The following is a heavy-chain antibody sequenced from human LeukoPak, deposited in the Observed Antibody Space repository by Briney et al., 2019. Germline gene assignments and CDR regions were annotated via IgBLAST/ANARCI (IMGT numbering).Heavy chain of an antibody. CDR1: GGSFSGYY. J-gene: IGHJ4*02. CDR2: INHSGST. D-gene: IGHD2-15*01. V-gene: IGHV4-34*01. CDR3: TALEDDYADY. Sequence: SETLSLTYAVYGGSFSGYYWSWIRQPPGKGLEWIGEINHSGSTNYNPSLKSRVTISVDTSKNQFSLKLSSVTAADTAVYYCTALEDDYADYWGQGTLVTVSS.